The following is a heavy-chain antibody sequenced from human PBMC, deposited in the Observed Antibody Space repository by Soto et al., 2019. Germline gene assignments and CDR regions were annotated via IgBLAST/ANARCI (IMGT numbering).Heavy chain of an antibody. D-gene: IGHD3-10*01. CDR1: GGTLSDHG. CDR2: TIPVFNTA. CDR3: ARGVYGSGNYYTGPSAFDL. V-gene: IGHV1-69*06. Sequence: QVQLEQYGAEVKKPGSSVKISCKASGGTLSDHGVSWLRQAPGQGLEWVGGTIPVFNTAKYAPKFQGRVTIAADKSTNIAYMELGSLRSDDTAFYYCARGVYGSGNYYTGPSAFDLWGQGTLVIVSS. J-gene: IGHJ3*01.